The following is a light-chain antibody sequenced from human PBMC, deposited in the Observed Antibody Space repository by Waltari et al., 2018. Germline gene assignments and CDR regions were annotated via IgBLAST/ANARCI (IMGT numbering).Light chain of an antibody. CDR1: SSDVGAYDF. CDR2: NVN. Sequence: QSALTQPAPVSGSPGQSVTIPCAGSSSDVGAYDFVSWYQKHPGRAPQLILSNVNKRPSGISDRFSGSKSGNTATLTISTLQPEDEADYFCCSFSGSTFFVIFGGGTKLTVL. J-gene: IGLJ2*01. CDR3: CSFSGSTFFVI. V-gene: IGLV2-23*02.